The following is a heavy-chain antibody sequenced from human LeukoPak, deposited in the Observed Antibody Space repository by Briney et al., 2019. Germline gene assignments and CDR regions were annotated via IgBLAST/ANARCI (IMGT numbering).Heavy chain of an antibody. Sequence: GASVKVSCKASGYNFNSLDINWVRQAPGQGLEWMGWMSPNNDDTGYAQKFQGRVTFTRNTAISTVYKELSSLRSEDTAVYYCARGVDAGVDYWGQGTLVTVSS. CDR3: ARGVDAGVDY. J-gene: IGHJ4*02. CDR2: MSPNNDDT. D-gene: IGHD7-27*01. CDR1: GYNFNSLD. V-gene: IGHV1-8*03.